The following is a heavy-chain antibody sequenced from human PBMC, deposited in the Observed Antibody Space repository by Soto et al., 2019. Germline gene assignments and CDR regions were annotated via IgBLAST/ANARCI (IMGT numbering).Heavy chain of an antibody. V-gene: IGHV3-53*01. CDR3: AKVQVLQFLEWFLDY. CDR1: GFPVSNNY. Sequence: GGSLRISCAASGFPVSNNYMSWVRQSPGKGLEWVSVIYSGGSTSYADSVKGRFTLSRDNSKNTLWLQMNSLRADDTAVYYCAKVQVLQFLEWFLDYSGQGTLVTVSS. CDR2: IYSGGST. D-gene: IGHD3-3*01. J-gene: IGHJ4*02.